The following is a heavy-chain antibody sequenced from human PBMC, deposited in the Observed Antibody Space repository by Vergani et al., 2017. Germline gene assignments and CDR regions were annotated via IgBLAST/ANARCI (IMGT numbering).Heavy chain of an antibody. CDR1: GAPISYWF. D-gene: IGHD2-2*02. V-gene: IGHV4-4*07. CDR2: LCPSGST. Sequence: QVQMQESGPGLVKTSETLSLTCSASGAPISYWFWSWLRQPAGKGLEWIGRLCPSGSTNYKPSLKTRVTMSIDTSKNQFSLKLTSVTAADSAVYYCATIGYRRWGYYFDYWGQGILVTVSS. J-gene: IGHJ4*02. CDR3: ATIGYRRWGYYFDY.